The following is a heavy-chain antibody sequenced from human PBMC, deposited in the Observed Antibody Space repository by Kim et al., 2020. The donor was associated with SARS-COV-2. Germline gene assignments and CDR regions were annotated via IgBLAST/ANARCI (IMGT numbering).Heavy chain of an antibody. D-gene: IGHD3-10*01. CDR2: INHSGST. CDR1: GGSFSGYY. CDR3: ARASRKRGVTPPFYFDY. Sequence: SETLSLTCAVYGGSFSGYYWSWIRQPPGKGLEWIGEINHSGSTNYNPSLKSRVTISVDTSKNQFSLKLSSVTAADTAVYYCARASRKRGVTPPFYFDYWGQGTLVTVSS. V-gene: IGHV4-34*01. J-gene: IGHJ4*02.